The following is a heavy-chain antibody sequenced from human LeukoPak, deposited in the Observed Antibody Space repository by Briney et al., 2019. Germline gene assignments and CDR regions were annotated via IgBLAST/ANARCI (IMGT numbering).Heavy chain of an antibody. CDR2: IYYSGST. CDR1: GGSIRSSSYY. V-gene: IGHV4-39*01. CDR3: ASGHYDSSGYYYPFDY. J-gene: IGHJ4*02. Sequence: SETLSLTCTVSGGSIRSSSYYWGGIRQPPGKGLEWIGSIYYSGSTYYNPSLKSRITISVDTSKNQVSLRLSSVTAADTAVYYCASGHYDSSGYYYPFDYWGQGTLVTVSS. D-gene: IGHD3-22*01.